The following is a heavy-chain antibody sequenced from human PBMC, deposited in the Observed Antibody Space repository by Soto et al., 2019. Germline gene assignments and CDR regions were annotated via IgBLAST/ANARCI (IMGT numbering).Heavy chain of an antibody. D-gene: IGHD4-17*01. CDR1: GFTVSSNY. CDR2: IYTGGNT. V-gene: IGHV3-53*01. J-gene: IGHJ4*02. CDR3: ARGHGDSVGYVDY. Sequence: EVQLVESGGGLIQPGGSLRLSCAASGFTVSSNYMSWVRQAPGKGLDWVSVIYTGGNTYYADSVKGRSTISRDNSKNTLYLQMNGLGAEDTAVYYCARGHGDSVGYVDYWGQGTLVTVSS.